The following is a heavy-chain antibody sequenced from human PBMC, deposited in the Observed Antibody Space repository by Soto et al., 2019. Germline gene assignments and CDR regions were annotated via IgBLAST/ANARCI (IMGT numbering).Heavy chain of an antibody. CDR1: GFTFISYA. CDR3: ARLFRESLDY. Sequence: GGSLRLSCAASGFTFISYAIHFFRQAPGKGLEWVAVISYDGSNKYYADSVKGRFTISRDNSKNTLYLQMNSLRAEDTAVYYCARLFRESLDYWGQGTLVTAPQ. CDR2: ISYDGSNK. J-gene: IGHJ4*02. V-gene: IGHV3-30-3*01.